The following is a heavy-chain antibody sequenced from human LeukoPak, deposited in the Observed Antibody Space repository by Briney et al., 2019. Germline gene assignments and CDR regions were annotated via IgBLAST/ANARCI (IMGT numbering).Heavy chain of an antibody. CDR2: IYYSGNT. V-gene: IGHV4-59*01. Sequence: SETLSLTCTVSGGSISSYYWSWIRQPPGKGLEWIGHIYYSGNTNYNPSLKSRVTISIDTSKNQFSLRLSSVTAADTAVYYCARQGAVTPRRTHYYAMDVWGPGTTVTVSS. CDR3: ARQGAVTPRRTHYYAMDV. CDR1: GGSISSYY. D-gene: IGHD4-17*01. J-gene: IGHJ6*02.